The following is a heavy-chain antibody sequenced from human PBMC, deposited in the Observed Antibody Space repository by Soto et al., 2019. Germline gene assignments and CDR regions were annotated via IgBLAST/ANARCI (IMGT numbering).Heavy chain of an antibody. D-gene: IGHD2-2*02. CDR2: INLDESKR. CDR3: ALYDKSREAAFDI. V-gene: IGHV3-7*01. J-gene: IGHJ3*02. CDR1: GFNIRSYW. Sequence: EVQAVESGGGLVQPGGSLRLSCAVSGFNIRSYWMSWIRQAPGKGLEWLANINLDESKRYYVGSVTGRFTISRDSAKNYMFLVMDNLRAEYTAIYYCALYDKSREAAFDIWGQGTTVTVSS.